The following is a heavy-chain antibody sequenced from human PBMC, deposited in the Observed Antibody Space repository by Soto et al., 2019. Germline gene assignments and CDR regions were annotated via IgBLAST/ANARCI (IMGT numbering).Heavy chain of an antibody. J-gene: IGHJ5*02. CDR2: INHSGST. CDR3: ARELRYFDWLLSGHNWFDP. Sequence: LSLTCAVYGGSFSGYYWSWIRQPPGKGLEWIGEINHSGSTNYNPSLKSRVTISVDTSKNQFSLKLSSVTAADTAVYYCARELRYFDWLLSGHNWFDPWGQGTLVTVSS. D-gene: IGHD3-9*01. CDR1: GGSFSGYY. V-gene: IGHV4-34*01.